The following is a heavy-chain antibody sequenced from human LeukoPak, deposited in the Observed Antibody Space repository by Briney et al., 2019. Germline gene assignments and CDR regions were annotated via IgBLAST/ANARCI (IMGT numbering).Heavy chain of an antibody. CDR3: AKEPSSSWYLRFFEY. D-gene: IGHD3-22*01. Sequence: GGSLRLSCAASGFTFSRYWMNWVRQAPGKGLEWVAVISDDGSDIHYADSVKGRFTISRDNSHNTVYLQMNSVRAEDTAVYHCAKEPSSSWYLRFFEYWGQGTLVTVSS. CDR2: ISDDGSDI. V-gene: IGHV3-30*18. CDR1: GFTFSRYW. J-gene: IGHJ4*02.